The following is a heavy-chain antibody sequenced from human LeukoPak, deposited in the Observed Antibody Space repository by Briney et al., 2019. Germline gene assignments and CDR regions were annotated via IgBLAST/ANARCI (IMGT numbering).Heavy chain of an antibody. J-gene: IGHJ6*03. D-gene: IGHD4-17*01. V-gene: IGHV3-48*03. CDR2: IGSSDSTT. Sequence: PGGSLRLSCVACGFTFSIYEMNWVRQSPGKGLEWLSYIGSSDSTTHYADSVKGRFTISRDNSKNTLYLQMNSLRAEDTAVYYCAKYYGDDPDYYYYMDVWGKGTTVTIAS. CDR3: AKYYGDDPDYYYYMDV. CDR1: GFTFSIYE.